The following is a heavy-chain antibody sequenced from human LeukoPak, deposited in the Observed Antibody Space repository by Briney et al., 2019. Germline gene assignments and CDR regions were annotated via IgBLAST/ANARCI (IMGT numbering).Heavy chain of an antibody. CDR1: GGSFSGYY. V-gene: IGHV4-34*01. D-gene: IGHD3-10*01. Sequence: SETLSLTCAVYGGSFSGYYWSWIRQPPGKGLEWIGEINHSGSTNYNPSLKSRVTVSVDTSKNQFSLKLISVTAADTAVYYCAKDRGDLHNSGYFVYWGPGTLVTVSS. CDR2: INHSGST. CDR3: AKDRGDLHNSGYFVY. J-gene: IGHJ4*02.